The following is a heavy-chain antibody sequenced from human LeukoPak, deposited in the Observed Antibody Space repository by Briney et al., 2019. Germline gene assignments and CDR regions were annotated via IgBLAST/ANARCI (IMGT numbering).Heavy chain of an antibody. D-gene: IGHD6-6*01. V-gene: IGHV4-34*01. J-gene: IGHJ5*02. CDR3: AVKVPHSSSITNQRNWFDP. Sequence: KPSETLFLTCAVYGGAFSGYYWSWIRQPPRKGPEWIGGINHSGSTNYNPSLRSRVTISVDTSKNQFSLKLSSVTAADTAVYYCAVKVPHSSSITNQRNWFDPWGQGTLVTVSS. CDR1: GGAFSGYY. CDR2: INHSGST.